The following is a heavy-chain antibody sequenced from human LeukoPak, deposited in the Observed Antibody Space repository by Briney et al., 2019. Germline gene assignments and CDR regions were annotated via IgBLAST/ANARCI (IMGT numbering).Heavy chain of an antibody. J-gene: IGHJ4*02. CDR1: GASFSDYY. CDR2: INHSGST. CDR3: ARTTREASFDY. Sequence: SETLSLTCDVYGASFSDYYWSWVRQPPGKGLEWIGEINHSGSTNYNPSLKSRVTISVDTSKNQFSLKLSSVTAADTAVYYCARTTREASFDYWGQGTLVTVSS. D-gene: IGHD1-1*01. V-gene: IGHV4-34*01.